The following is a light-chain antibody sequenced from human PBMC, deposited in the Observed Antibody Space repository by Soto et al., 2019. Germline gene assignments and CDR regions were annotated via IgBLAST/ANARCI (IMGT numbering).Light chain of an antibody. Sequence: EIVLTQSPATLSLSPGDRATLSCRASQTVSTTHLSWYQQSPGQAPRLLIYGTSTRATGVPARFTGRGSGTDFTLTISSLQPEDFGVYYCLQDFNLPPYSFGQGTKLEIK. J-gene: IGKJ2*03. CDR3: LQDFNLPPYS. CDR1: QTVSTTH. V-gene: IGKV3D-7*01. CDR2: GTS.